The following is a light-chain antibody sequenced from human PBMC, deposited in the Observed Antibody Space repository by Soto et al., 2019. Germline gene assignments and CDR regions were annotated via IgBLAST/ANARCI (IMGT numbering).Light chain of an antibody. J-gene: IGKJ4*01. Sequence: DIQMTQSPSTLSASVGDRVTITCRASQSISSWLAWYQQKPGKAPTLLIYDASSLESGVPSRFSGSGSGTEFTLTISSLPPDDFATYYCQQYNSYPLSFGGGTKVEIK. CDR2: DAS. V-gene: IGKV1-5*01. CDR1: QSISSW. CDR3: QQYNSYPLS.